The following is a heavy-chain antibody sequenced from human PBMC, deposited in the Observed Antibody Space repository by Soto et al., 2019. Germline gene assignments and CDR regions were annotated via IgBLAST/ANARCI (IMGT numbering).Heavy chain of an antibody. CDR3: GTWDEREPAFVV. V-gene: IGHV3-53*01. D-gene: IGHD1-1*01. J-gene: IGHJ3*01. Sequence: DVQLVESGGGLIQPGESLRLSCAAFGLTISGKKYVAWVRQAPGKGLEWVSALYDVDGSFHADSVTGRFTTSSDSAKTTVYIQMNDLRPDDRADYYCGTWDEREPAFVVWGQGTTVTIST. CDR2: LYDVDGS. CDR1: GLTISGKKY.